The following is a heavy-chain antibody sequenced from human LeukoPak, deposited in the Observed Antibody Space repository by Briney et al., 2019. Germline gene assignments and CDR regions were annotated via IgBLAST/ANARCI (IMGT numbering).Heavy chain of an antibody. CDR2: IKQDGSEK. Sequence: GGSLRLSCAASGFTFSSYWMSWVRQAPGKGLEWVANIKQDGSEKTYVDSVKGRFTISRDNAKNSLYMQMNSLRGEDTAVYYCAVNSNSGTDPTWGQGTLVTVSS. J-gene: IGHJ5*02. D-gene: IGHD3-10*01. CDR1: GFTFSSYW. V-gene: IGHV3-7*01. CDR3: AVNSNSGTDPT.